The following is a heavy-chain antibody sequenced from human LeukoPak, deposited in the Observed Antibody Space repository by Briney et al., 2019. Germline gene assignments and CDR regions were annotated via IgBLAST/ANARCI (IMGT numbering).Heavy chain of an antibody. J-gene: IGHJ4*02. V-gene: IGHV1-18*01. D-gene: IGHD6-19*01. Sequence: ASVKVSCKASGYTFTSYGISWVRQAPGQGLEWMGWISAYNGNTNFAQKLQGRVTMTTDTSTSTAYMELRSLRSDDTAVYYCARDLSVAGPFDYWGQGTLVTVSS. CDR1: GYTFTSYG. CDR2: ISAYNGNT. CDR3: ARDLSVAGPFDY.